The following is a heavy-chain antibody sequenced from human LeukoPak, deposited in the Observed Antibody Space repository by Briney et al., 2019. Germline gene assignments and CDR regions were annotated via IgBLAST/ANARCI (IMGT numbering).Heavy chain of an antibody. CDR3: ARGYAASCSSTTCPYFDY. V-gene: IGHV1-18*01. CDR2: ISAYNGNT. D-gene: IGHD2-2*01. Sequence: ASVKVSCKASGYTFTSYGISWVRQAPGQGLEWMGWISAYNGNTNYAQKLQGRVTMTTDTSTSTVYMELRSLRSDDTAVYYCARGYAASCSSTTCPYFDYWGQGTLITVSS. CDR1: GYTFTSYG. J-gene: IGHJ4*02.